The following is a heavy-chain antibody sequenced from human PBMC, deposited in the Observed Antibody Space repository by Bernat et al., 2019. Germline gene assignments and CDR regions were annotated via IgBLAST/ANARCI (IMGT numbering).Heavy chain of an antibody. V-gene: IGHV3-33*01. D-gene: IGHD4-23*01. Sequence: QVQLVESGGGVVQPGRSLTLSCAASGFTFSTYGMHWVRQAPGKGLEWVAVIWFDGSKEYYTDSVKGRFTISRDNSRTTVYLQMNSLRVEDTAVYYCAGEDGNHFDYWGQGTLVTVSS. CDR3: AGEDGNHFDY. CDR1: GFTFSTYG. J-gene: IGHJ4*02. CDR2: IWFDGSKE.